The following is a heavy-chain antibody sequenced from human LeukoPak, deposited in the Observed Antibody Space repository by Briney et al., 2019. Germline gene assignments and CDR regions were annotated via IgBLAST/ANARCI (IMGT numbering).Heavy chain of an antibody. D-gene: IGHD3-10*01. CDR2: ISGSGGST. V-gene: IGHV3-23*01. J-gene: IGHJ6*03. CDR1: GFTFSSYD. CDR3: AKESPYYYGSGSYSYYYYYYMDV. Sequence: PGGSLRLSCAASGFTFSSYDMHRVRQAPGKGLEWVSAISGSGGSTYYADSVKGQFTISRDNSKNTLYLQMNSLRAEDTAVYYCAKESPYYYGSGSYSYYYYYYMDVWGKGTTVTISS.